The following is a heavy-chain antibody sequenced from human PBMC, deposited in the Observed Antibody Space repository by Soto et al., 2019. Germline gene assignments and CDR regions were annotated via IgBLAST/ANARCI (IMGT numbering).Heavy chain of an antibody. CDR2: IIPIFGTA. Sequence: AASVKVSCKASGGTFSSYAISWVRQAPGQGLEWMGGIIPIFGTANYTQKFQGRVTITADESTSTAYMELSSLRSEDTAVYYCARAPIAVAGNYYYGMDVWGQGTTVTVSS. D-gene: IGHD6-19*01. V-gene: IGHV1-69*13. J-gene: IGHJ6*02. CDR1: GGTFSSYA. CDR3: ARAPIAVAGNYYYGMDV.